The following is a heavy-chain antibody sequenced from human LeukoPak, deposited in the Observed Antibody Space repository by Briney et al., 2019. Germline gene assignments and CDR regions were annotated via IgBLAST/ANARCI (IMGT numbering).Heavy chain of an antibody. D-gene: IGHD5-24*01. CDR1: GGSISSYH. J-gene: IGHJ4*02. CDR2: IYKGST. V-gene: IGHV4-59*01. Sequence: SETLSLTCTVSGGSISSYHWSWIRQPPEKGLEWIGYIYKGSTNYNPSLKSRVTISVVTSKNQFSLKLRSVTAADTAVYYCARLTRDGYTTFWGQGTLVTVSS. CDR3: ARLTRDGYTTF.